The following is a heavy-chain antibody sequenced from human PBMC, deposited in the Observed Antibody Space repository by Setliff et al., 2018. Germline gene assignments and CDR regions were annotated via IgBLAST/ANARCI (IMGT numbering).Heavy chain of an antibody. V-gene: IGHV4-61*02. CDR1: GASINSGTYY. D-gene: IGHD5-12*01. J-gene: IGHJ4*02. CDR2: LHTSGST. Sequence: NPSETLSLTCAVSGASINSGTYYWSWIRQPAGKGLEWVGRLHTSGSTTYNPSLQSRVTISVDTSKNQFSLKMSSVTAADTAMYYCAGTPALGTSWLSPFDCWGQGTLVTVSS. CDR3: AGTPALGTSWLSPFDC.